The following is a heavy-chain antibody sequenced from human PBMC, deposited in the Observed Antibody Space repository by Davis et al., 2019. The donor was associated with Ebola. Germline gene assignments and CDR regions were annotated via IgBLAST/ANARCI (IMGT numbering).Heavy chain of an antibody. CDR2: IAYDGTTQ. CDR3: ARDGLAAGGVNMKSLDY. J-gene: IGHJ4*01. V-gene: IGHV3-30*14. D-gene: IGHD3-22*01. CDR1: GFTFRNYA. Sequence: PGGSLSLSCAGSGFTFRNYALHWVRQAPGKGLEWVAVIAYDGTTQYYAYSVKSRFTISRYNSKNTLYLQMNRLRDEDTAVYYCARDGLAAGGVNMKSLDYWGHGTLVTVSS.